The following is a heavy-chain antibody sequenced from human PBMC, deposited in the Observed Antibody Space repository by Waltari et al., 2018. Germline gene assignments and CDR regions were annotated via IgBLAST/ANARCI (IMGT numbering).Heavy chain of an antibody. Sequence: EVQLVESGGGLVQPGGSLRLSCAASGFTFSSYSMNWVRQAPGKGLEWVSYISSSSSTIYYADSVKGRFTISRDNAKNSLYLQMNSLRAEDTAVYYCARDMTTVTLAFDYWGQGTLVTVSS. CDR1: GFTFSSYS. CDR2: ISSSSSTI. CDR3: ARDMTTVTLAFDY. J-gene: IGHJ4*02. V-gene: IGHV3-48*04. D-gene: IGHD4-4*01.